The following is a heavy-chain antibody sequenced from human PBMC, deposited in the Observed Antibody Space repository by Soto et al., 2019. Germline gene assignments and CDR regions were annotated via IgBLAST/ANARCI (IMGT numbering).Heavy chain of an antibody. CDR2: IYYSGST. CDR3: ARVIMGSSVVGGRFDP. J-gene: IGHJ5*02. D-gene: IGHD3-10*01. CDR1: GGSISSGGYY. V-gene: IGHV4-31*03. Sequence: SETLSLTCTVSGGSISSGGYYWSWIRQHPGKGLEWIGYIYYSGSTYYKQSLKSRVTISVDTSKNQFSLKLNSVTAADTAVYYCARVIMGSSVVGGRFDPWGQGTLVTVSS.